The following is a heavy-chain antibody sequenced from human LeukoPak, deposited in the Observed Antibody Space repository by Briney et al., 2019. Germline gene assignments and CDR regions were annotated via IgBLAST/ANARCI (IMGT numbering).Heavy chain of an antibody. Sequence: GGSLRLSCAASGFTFSSYSMNWVRQAPGKGLEWVSYISSSSSTIYYADSVKGRFTISRDNAKNSLYLQMNSLRAEDTAVYYCARDFQAQFWFGESRAIDPWGQGTLVTVSS. V-gene: IGHV3-48*01. D-gene: IGHD3-10*01. CDR3: ARDFQAQFWFGESRAIDP. J-gene: IGHJ5*02. CDR1: GFTFSSYS. CDR2: ISSSSSTI.